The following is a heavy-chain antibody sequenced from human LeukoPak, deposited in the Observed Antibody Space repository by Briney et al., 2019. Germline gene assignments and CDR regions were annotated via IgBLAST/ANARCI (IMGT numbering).Heavy chain of an antibody. CDR1: GGSFSGYY. CDR3: ARGQSSGRYGFDY. Sequence: SETLSLTCAVYGGSFSGYYWSWIRQPPGKGLEWIGEINHSGSTNYNPSLKSRVIISVDTSKNQFSLKLSSVTAADTAVYYCARGQSSGRYGFDYWGQGTLVTVSS. J-gene: IGHJ4*02. V-gene: IGHV4-34*01. CDR2: INHSGST. D-gene: IGHD6-19*01.